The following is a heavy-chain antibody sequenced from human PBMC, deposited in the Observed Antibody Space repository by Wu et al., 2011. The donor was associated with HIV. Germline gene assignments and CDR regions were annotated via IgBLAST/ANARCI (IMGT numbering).Heavy chain of an antibody. CDR2: ISAYNGDT. CDR1: GYTFGTSD. CDR3: ARGSRGSYYA. D-gene: IGHD1-26*01. J-gene: IGHJ5*02. V-gene: IGHV1-18*01. Sequence: QVQLVQSGGEMKKPGASVKVSCKASGYTFGTSDINWVRQAPGHGLEWMGWISAYNGDTYSAQKFQGRITLTTDTSTRTAYMELRSLRSDDTAVYYCARGSRGSYYAWGQGTLVTVSS.